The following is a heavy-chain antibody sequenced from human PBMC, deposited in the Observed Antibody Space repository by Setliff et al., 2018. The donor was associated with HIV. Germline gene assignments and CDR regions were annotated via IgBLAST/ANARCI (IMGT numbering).Heavy chain of an antibody. V-gene: IGHV4-38-2*01. J-gene: IGHJ6*02. CDR3: ARQYNRQYGMDV. CDR2: IYHSGST. CDR1: GYSLSSDYY. Sequence: PSETLSLTCAVSGYSLSSDYYWGWIRQPPGKGLEWIASIYHSGSTNYNPSLKSRVTISVDTSKNQFSLKLSSVTAADTAVYYCARQYNRQYGMDVWGQGTTVTVSS. D-gene: IGHD1-20*01.